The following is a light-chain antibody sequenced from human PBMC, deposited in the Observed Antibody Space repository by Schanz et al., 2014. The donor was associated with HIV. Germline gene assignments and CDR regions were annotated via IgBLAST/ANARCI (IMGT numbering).Light chain of an antibody. Sequence: QSILAQPLSVSGAPGQRVIISCTGSSSNLGTGYDVNWYQVLPGTAPTLLIFDNTNRPSGVPARFSGSKSGSSASLAISGLQADDEADYFCQSFDSSLNGVVFGGGTKLTVL. CDR1: SSNLGTGYD. V-gene: IGLV1-40*01. J-gene: IGLJ3*02. CDR3: QSFDSSLNGVV. CDR2: DNT.